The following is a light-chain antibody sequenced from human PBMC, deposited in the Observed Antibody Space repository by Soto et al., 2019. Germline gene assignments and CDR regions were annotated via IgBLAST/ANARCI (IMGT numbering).Light chain of an antibody. V-gene: IGKV3-11*01. CDR3: QQRSNWPPYT. CDR1: QSVSSY. CDR2: DAS. J-gene: IGKJ2*01. Sequence: EIVLTQSPATLSLSPGERATLSCRASQSVSSYLAWYQQKPGQAPRLLIDDASNRATSIPARFSGSGSGTDFTLTISGVEAEDFAVYYCQQRSNWPPYTFGQRTKLEIK.